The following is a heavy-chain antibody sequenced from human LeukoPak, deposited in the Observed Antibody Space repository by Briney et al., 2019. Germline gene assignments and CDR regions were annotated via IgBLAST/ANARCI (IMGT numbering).Heavy chain of an antibody. D-gene: IGHD3-22*01. Sequence: SETLSLTCAVYGGSFSGYYWSWIRQPPGKGLEWIGEINHSGSTNYNPSLKSRVTISVDTSKNHFSLNLRSVTAADTAVYYCARGPYDSSGYMVYWGQGTLVTVSS. CDR2: INHSGST. CDR1: GGSFSGYY. CDR3: ARGPYDSSGYMVY. J-gene: IGHJ4*02. V-gene: IGHV4-34*01.